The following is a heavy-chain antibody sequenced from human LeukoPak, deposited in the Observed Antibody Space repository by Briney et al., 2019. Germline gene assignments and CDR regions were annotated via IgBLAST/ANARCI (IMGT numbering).Heavy chain of an antibody. V-gene: IGHV1-69*13. D-gene: IGHD6-19*01. Sequence: ASVKVSCKASGGTFTNYGISWVRQAPGQGLEWVGALEPLLGTTNYAQKFQGRVTFTADESTSTAYMELSRLRSDDTALYYCARDVFLGAVAGRRGDYWSQGTLVTVSS. CDR3: ARDVFLGAVAGRRGDY. J-gene: IGHJ4*02. CDR1: GGTFTNYG. CDR2: LEPLLGTT.